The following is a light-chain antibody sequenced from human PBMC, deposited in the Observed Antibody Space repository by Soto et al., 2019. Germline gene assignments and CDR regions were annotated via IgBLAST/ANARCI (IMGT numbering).Light chain of an antibody. CDR3: MQALQPPPIT. CDR2: LAS. J-gene: IGKJ5*01. Sequence: DIVMTQSPLSLPVTPGEPASISCRSSRSLLHSTGYNFLDWYLQKPGQSPQLLISLASNRASGVPARFSGSGSGTDFTLKISRVEAEDVGIYYCMQALQPPPITFGQGTRLEIK. V-gene: IGKV2-28*01. CDR1: RSLLHSTGYNF.